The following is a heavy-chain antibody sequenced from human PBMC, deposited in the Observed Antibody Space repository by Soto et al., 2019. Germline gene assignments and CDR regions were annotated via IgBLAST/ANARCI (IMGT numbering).Heavy chain of an antibody. Sequence: GGSLRLSCAASGFTFSAYAMNWVRQAPGKGLEWVAVMSYDGSNKFYADSVKGRFTISRDNAKNSLYLQMNSLRDEDTAVYYCARDLGGSYWFGVRAWGQGTLVTVSS. V-gene: IGHV3-30-3*01. CDR1: GFTFSAYA. CDR2: MSYDGSNK. J-gene: IGHJ4*02. CDR3: ARDLGGSYWFGVRA. D-gene: IGHD1-26*01.